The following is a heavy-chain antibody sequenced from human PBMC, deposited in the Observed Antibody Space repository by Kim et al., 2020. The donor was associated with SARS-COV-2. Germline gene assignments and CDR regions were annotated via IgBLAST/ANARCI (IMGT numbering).Heavy chain of an antibody. Sequence: ANSVKGRFTISRDNSKNTLYLQMGSLRAEDMAVYYCARETGSGSYYYFDYWGQGTLVTVSS. CDR3: ARETGSGSYYYFDY. J-gene: IGHJ4*02. D-gene: IGHD1-26*01. V-gene: IGHV3-64*01.